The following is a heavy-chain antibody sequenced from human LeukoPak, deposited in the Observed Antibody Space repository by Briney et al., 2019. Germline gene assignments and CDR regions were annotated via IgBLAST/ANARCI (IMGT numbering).Heavy chain of an antibody. CDR3: ARGGITYYDSSGLDY. V-gene: IGHV4-4*07. CDR1: GGSISSYY. CDR2: IYTSGST. J-gene: IGHJ4*02. Sequence: SETLSLTCTVSGGSISSYYWSWIRQPAGKGLEWIGRIYTSGSTNYNTSLKSRVTMSVDTSKNQFSLKLSSVTAADTAVYYCARGGITYYDSSGLDYWGQGTLVTVSS. D-gene: IGHD3-22*01.